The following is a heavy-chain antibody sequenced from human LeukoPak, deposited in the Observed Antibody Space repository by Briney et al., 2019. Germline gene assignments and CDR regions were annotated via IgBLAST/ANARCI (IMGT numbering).Heavy chain of an antibody. J-gene: IGHJ5*02. D-gene: IGHD5/OR15-5a*01. CDR3: APASVTHMCDP. CDR1: AYTFSDVY. V-gene: IGHV1-2*02. CDR2: INPYSDAL. Sequence: GASVKVSCQVSAYTFSDVYLHWVRQAPGQGLEWMGWINPYSDALIYAQKFQDRVTMTWDTSSGTAYMELTRLTSDDTAVYYCAPASVTHMCDPWGQGTLVTVST.